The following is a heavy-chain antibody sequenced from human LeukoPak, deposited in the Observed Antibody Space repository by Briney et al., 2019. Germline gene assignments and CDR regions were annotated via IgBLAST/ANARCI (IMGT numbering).Heavy chain of an antibody. Sequence: SETLSLTCTLSGDSISIGSYYWSWLRQPAGKGLEWIGHMNTTGRTKYNPSLKSRVTISVHTSNNQFSLKVSSVTAADTAVYYCARDWDYWGQGTLVTVSS. J-gene: IGHJ4*02. V-gene: IGHV4-61*09. CDR2: MNTTGRT. CDR1: GDSISIGSYY. CDR3: ARDWDY.